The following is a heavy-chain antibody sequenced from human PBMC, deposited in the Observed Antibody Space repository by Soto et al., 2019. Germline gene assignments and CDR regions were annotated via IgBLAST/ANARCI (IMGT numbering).Heavy chain of an antibody. Sequence: PSETLSLTCTVSGGSISSGGYYWRWIRQHPGKGLEWIGYIYYSGSTYYNPSLKSRVTISVDTSKNQFSLKLSSVTAADTAVYYCARGHRGYSGYDYGWFDPWGQGTLVTVSS. D-gene: IGHD5-12*01. J-gene: IGHJ5*02. CDR2: IYYSGST. CDR3: ARGHRGYSGYDYGWFDP. CDR1: GGSISSGGYY. V-gene: IGHV4-31*03.